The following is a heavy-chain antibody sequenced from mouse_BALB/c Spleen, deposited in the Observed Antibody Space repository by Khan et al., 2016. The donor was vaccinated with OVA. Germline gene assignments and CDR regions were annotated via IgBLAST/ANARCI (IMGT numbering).Heavy chain of an antibody. D-gene: IGHD1-2*01. CDR2: VNPISGYT. Sequence: QVQLQQSGAELARPGASVKMSCKASGYTFISNTMHWVKQRPGQGLEWIGNVNPISGYTNHNQKFKDKATLTADKSSSTAYMQLSSLTSEDSAVYYCARRTTAYAMDYWGQGTSVTVSS. CDR1: GYTFISNT. J-gene: IGHJ4*01. CDR3: ARRTTAYAMDY. V-gene: IGHV1-4*01.